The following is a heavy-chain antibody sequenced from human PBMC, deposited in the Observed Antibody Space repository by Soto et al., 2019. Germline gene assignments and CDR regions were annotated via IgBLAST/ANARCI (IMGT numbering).Heavy chain of an antibody. CDR1: GFTVSNKY. CDR3: ARAIGQYTFDY. V-gene: IGHV3-66*01. D-gene: IGHD1-1*01. Sequence: PGGSLRLSCAASGFTVSNKYMSWVRQAPGKGLEWVSVIESGDTTYYADSVKGRFTISRDKSKNTLYLQMNSLRAEDTAVYFCARAIGQYTFDYWGQGTLVTVSS. CDR2: IESGDTT. J-gene: IGHJ4*02.